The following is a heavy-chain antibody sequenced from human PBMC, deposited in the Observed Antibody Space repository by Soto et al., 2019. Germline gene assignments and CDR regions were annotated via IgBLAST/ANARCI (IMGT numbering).Heavy chain of an antibody. V-gene: IGHV1-2*04. D-gene: IGHD2-2*01. Sequence: QVQLVQSGAEVKKPGASVKVSCKASGYTFTGYYMHWVRQAPGQGLEWIGWINPNSGGTNYAQKFQGWVTMTRDTSISTAYMELSRLRSDDTAVYSCARDRCSSTSCYRSWQYAFDIWGQGTMVTVSS. CDR1: GYTFTGYY. CDR2: INPNSGGT. CDR3: ARDRCSSTSCYRSWQYAFDI. J-gene: IGHJ3*02.